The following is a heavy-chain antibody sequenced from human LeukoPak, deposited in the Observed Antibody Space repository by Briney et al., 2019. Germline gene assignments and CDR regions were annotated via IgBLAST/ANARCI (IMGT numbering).Heavy chain of an antibody. Sequence: ASVKVSCKAYGYTFTSYGISWVRQAPGQGLEWMGWISAYNGDTNYAQKLQGRGTMTTDTSTSTAHMELRSLRSDDTAVYYCARVPRYCSGGSCYDFDYGGQGTLVTVSS. CDR3: ARVPRYCSGGSCYDFDY. CDR2: ISAYNGDT. D-gene: IGHD2-15*01. J-gene: IGHJ4*02. V-gene: IGHV1-18*01. CDR1: GYTFTSYG.